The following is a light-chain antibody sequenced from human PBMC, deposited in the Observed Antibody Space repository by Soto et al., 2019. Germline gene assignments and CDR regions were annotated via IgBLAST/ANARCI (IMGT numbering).Light chain of an antibody. Sequence: QSVLTQPRSVSGSPGQSVTISCTGTNSDVGTYNFDSWYQQHPGKAPKLIIYDVTKRPSGVPDRFSGSKSGNTASLIISGLQAADEAEYYCCCCSYAGSASFRVLFGGGTKLTVL. CDR2: DVT. V-gene: IGLV2-11*01. J-gene: IGLJ2*01. CDR3: CSYAGSASFRVL. CDR1: NSDVGTYNF.